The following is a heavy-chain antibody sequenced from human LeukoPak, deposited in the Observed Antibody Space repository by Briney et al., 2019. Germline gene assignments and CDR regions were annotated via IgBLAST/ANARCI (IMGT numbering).Heavy chain of an antibody. CDR3: ATHSTLGRGHDAFDI. Sequence: PGGSLRLSCAASGFTFSNYYMSWIRQAPGKGLEWVSYISSSGSTIYYADSVKGRFTISRDNAKNSLYLQMNSLRAEDTAVYYCATHSTLGRGHDAFDIWGQGTMVTVSS. CDR2: ISSSGSTI. V-gene: IGHV3-11*04. D-gene: IGHD1-26*01. CDR1: GFTFSNYY. J-gene: IGHJ3*02.